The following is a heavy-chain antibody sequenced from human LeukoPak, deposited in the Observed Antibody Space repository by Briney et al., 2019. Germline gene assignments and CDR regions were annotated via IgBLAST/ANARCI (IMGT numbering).Heavy chain of an antibody. CDR2: IGGRGSST. CDR3: AARKVRGVWFYLDY. Sequence: GGSLRLSCAASGFTFSSYAMSWVRQAPGEGLEWVSVIGGRGSSTYYADSVKGRFAISRDNSKNTLYLQMNSLRAEDTAVYFCAARKVRGVWFYLDYWGQGTLVTVSS. J-gene: IGHJ4*02. CDR1: GFTFSSYA. D-gene: IGHD3-10*01. V-gene: IGHV3-23*01.